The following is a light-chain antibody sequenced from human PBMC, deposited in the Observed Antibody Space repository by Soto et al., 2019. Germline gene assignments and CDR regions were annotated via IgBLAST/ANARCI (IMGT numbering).Light chain of an antibody. Sequence: QSALTQPASVSGSPGQSITISCTGTSSDVGGYNYVSWYQQHPGTAPKLMIYEVSNRPSGLSNRFSGSKSGNTASLTISGLQAEDEGDYYCQSYDSTLSARYVFGTGTKLTVL. J-gene: IGLJ1*01. V-gene: IGLV2-14*01. CDR1: SSDVGGYNY. CDR3: QSYDSTLSARYV. CDR2: EVS.